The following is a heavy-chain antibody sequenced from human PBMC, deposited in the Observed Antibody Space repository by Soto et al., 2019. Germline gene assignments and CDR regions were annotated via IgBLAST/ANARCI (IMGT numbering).Heavy chain of an antibody. J-gene: IGHJ4*01. V-gene: IGHV1-69*01. D-gene: IGHD1-26*01. CDR3: ARDGGRHSGGIDY. CDR2: IIPIFGTA. Sequence: QVQLVQSGAEVKKPGSSVKVSCKASGGTFSSYSINWVRQAPGQGLEWMGEIIPIFGTANYAQKFQGRVTITADEATSTAYMELSSLRSEDAAVYYCARDGGRHSGGIDYWGHGNLVTVSS. CDR1: GGTFSSYS.